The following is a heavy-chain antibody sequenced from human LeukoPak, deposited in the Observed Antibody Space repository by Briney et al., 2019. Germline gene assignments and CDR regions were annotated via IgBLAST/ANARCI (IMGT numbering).Heavy chain of an antibody. CDR3: ARVQALWFGESNAYAFDI. J-gene: IGHJ3*02. CDR2: IYSGGST. D-gene: IGHD3-10*01. Sequence: SGGSLRLSCAASGFTVSSNYMSWVRQAPGKGLEWVSVIYSGGSTYYADSVKGRFTISRDNSKNTLYLQMNSLRAEDTGVYYCARVQALWFGESNAYAFDIWGQGTMVTVSS. V-gene: IGHV3-66*02. CDR1: GFTVSSNY.